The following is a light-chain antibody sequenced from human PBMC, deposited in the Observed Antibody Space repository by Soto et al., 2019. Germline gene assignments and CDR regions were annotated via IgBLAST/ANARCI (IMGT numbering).Light chain of an antibody. Sequence: EIVLTQSPGTLSLSPGERATLSCRASQSVSSSYLAWYQQKPGQAPRLLIYGASSRATGIPDRFSGSGSGTDVTLTISRLEPEDFAIYYCHQYGRSHLVTFGQGTRLEIK. V-gene: IGKV3-20*01. J-gene: IGKJ5*01. CDR3: HQYGRSHLVT. CDR2: GAS. CDR1: QSVSSSY.